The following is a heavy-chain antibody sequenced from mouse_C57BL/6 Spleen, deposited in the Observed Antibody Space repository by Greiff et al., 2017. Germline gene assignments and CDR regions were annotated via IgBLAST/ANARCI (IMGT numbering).Heavy chain of an antibody. J-gene: IGHJ2*01. Sequence: DVMLVESGGGLVKPGGSLKLSCAASGFTFSSYAMSWVRQTPEKRLEWVATISDGGSYTYYPDNVKGRFTISRDNAKNNLYLQMSHLKSEDTAMYYCARDGYGSPLDYWGQGTTLTVSS. V-gene: IGHV5-4*01. CDR3: ARDGYGSPLDY. CDR1: GFTFSSYA. CDR2: ISDGGSYT. D-gene: IGHD1-1*01.